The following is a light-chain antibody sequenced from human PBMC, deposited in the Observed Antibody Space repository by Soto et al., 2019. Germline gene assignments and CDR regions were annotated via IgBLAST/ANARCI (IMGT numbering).Light chain of an antibody. Sequence: QSALTQPASVSGSPGQSITISCTGTSSDVGGHNYVSWYQQHPGTAPKLMIYEVTNRPSGVSNRFSGSKSGNTASLTISGLQAEDEADYYCSSYTSSTTLDVVFGGGTKVTV. CDR1: SSDVGGHNY. CDR3: SSYTSSTTLDVV. V-gene: IGLV2-14*01. J-gene: IGLJ2*01. CDR2: EVT.